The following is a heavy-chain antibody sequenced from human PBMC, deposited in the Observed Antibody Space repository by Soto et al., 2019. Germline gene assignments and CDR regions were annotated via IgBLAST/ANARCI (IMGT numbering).Heavy chain of an antibody. CDR2: ISYDGSNK. D-gene: IGHD1-26*01. CDR1: GFTFSSYG. Sequence: GGSLRLSCAASGFTFSSYGMHWVRQAPGKGLEWVAVISYDGSNKYYADSVKGRFTISRDNSKNTLYLQMNSLRAEDTAVYYCAKDRVRWELQYYYYYGMDVWGQGTTVTVSS. CDR3: AKDRVRWELQYYYYYGMDV. J-gene: IGHJ6*02. V-gene: IGHV3-30*18.